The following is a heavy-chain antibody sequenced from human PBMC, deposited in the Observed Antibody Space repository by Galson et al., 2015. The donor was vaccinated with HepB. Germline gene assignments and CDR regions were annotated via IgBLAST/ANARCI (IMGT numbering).Heavy chain of an antibody. CDR3: AKDGVVRGVNTYYHGMDV. V-gene: IGHV3-23*01. CDR2: ISNSGGST. J-gene: IGHJ6*02. CDR1: GFTFSSYD. D-gene: IGHD3-10*01. Sequence: SLRLSCAASGFTFSSYDMSWVRQAPGKGLEWVSAISNSGGSTNYADSVKDRFTISRDNSKNTLYLQMISLRAEDTAVYYCAKDGVVRGVNTYYHGMDVWGQWTTVTVSS.